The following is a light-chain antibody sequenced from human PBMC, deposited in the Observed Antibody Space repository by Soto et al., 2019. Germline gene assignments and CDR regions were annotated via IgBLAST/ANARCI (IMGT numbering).Light chain of an antibody. CDR3: GTWDSSLSAGV. Sequence: QSVLTQPPSVSAAPGQKVTISCSGSSSNIGNNYVSWYQQLPGTAPKLLIYDNNKRPSGISDRFSGSKSGTSATLGITGLQTGDEADYYCGTWDSSLSAGVFGGGTQLTVL. CDR1: SSNIGNNY. V-gene: IGLV1-51*01. CDR2: DNN. J-gene: IGLJ3*02.